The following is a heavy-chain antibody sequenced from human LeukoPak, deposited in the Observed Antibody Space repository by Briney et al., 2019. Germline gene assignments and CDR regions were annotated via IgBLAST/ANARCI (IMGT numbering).Heavy chain of an antibody. V-gene: IGHV4-59*01. Sequence: SSETLSLTCTVSGGSITSYYWSWIRQPPGKGLEWIGYIYYSGSTNYNPSLKSRVTISVDTSKNQFSLKLSSVTAADTAVYYCARAADNYYYYYGMDVWGKGTTVTVSS. CDR2: IYYSGST. CDR1: GGSITSYY. J-gene: IGHJ6*04. D-gene: IGHD2-15*01. CDR3: ARAADNYYYYYGMDV.